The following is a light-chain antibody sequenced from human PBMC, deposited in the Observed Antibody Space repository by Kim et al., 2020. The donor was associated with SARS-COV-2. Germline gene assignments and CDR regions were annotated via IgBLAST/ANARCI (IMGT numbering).Light chain of an antibody. CDR1: QGISRF. CDR3: QQLNNFPWT. V-gene: IGKV1-9*01. Sequence: DIQLTQSPSFLSASVGDRISITCRASQGISRFLVWYQQKPGKTPDLLIYDASTLQSGVSSRFSGSGSGTEFTLTISTLQPEDFATYYCQQLNNFPWTFGQGTKVDIK. J-gene: IGKJ1*01. CDR2: DAS.